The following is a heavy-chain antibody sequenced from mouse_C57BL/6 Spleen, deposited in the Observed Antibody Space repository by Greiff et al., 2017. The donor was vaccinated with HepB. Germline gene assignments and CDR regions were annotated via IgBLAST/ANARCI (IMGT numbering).Heavy chain of an antibody. V-gene: IGHV6-3*01. CDR1: GFTFSNYW. J-gene: IGHJ1*03. CDR2: IRLKSDNYAT. CDR3: TGYYYGSSPYWYFDV. D-gene: IGHD1-1*01. Sequence: DVHLVESGGGLVQPGGSMKLSCVASGFTFSNYWMNWVRQSPEKGLEWVAQIRLKSDNYATHYAESVKGRFTISRDDSKSSVYLQMNNLRAEDTGIYYCTGYYYGSSPYWYFDVWGTGTTVTVSS.